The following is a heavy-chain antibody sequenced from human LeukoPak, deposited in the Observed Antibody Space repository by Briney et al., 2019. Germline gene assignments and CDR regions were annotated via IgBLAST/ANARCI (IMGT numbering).Heavy chain of an antibody. CDR2: INHSGST. CDR1: GGSFSGYY. CDR3: ARAHIVGAYFDY. Sequence: SETLSLTCAVYGGSFSGYYWSWIRQPPGKGLEWIGEINHSGSTNYNPSLKSRVTISVDTSKNQFSLKLSSVTAADTAVYYCARAHIVGAYFDYWGQGTLVTVSS. J-gene: IGHJ4*02. D-gene: IGHD1-26*01. V-gene: IGHV4-34*01.